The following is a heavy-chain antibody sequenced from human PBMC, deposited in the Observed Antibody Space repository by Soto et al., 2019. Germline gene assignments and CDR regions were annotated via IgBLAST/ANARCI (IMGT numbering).Heavy chain of an antibody. J-gene: IGHJ4*02. CDR1: GFPFRDYA. V-gene: IGHV3-23*01. CDR2: IIGNGGDT. Sequence: PGGSLRLSCAAPGFPFRDYAMGWVRKAPGKGLEWVSAIIGNGGDTAYADSVRGRFTISRDNSRDTLYLQMNSLRADDTAVYFCGKESRGSGLFVFNYWGQGVLVTVSS. D-gene: IGHD6-19*01. CDR3: GKESRGSGLFVFNY.